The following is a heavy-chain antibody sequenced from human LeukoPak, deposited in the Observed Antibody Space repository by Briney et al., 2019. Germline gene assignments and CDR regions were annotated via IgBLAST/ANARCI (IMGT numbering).Heavy chain of an antibody. Sequence: PGGSLRLSCAASGFTFSSCAMTWVRQAPGKGLEWVASITGDGTRTYYTDSVKGRFTISRDNSKNTLYLQMSSLRADETAIYYCASRPRADMGPLDYWGQGTLVTVST. V-gene: IGHV3-23*01. J-gene: IGHJ4*02. CDR2: ITGDGTRT. CDR1: GFTFSSCA. D-gene: IGHD1-14*01. CDR3: ASRPRADMGPLDY.